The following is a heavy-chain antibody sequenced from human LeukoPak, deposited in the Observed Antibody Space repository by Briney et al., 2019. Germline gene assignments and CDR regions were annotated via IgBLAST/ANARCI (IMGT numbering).Heavy chain of an antibody. CDR1: GGSFSGYY. CDR2: INHSGST. V-gene: IGHV4-34*01. Sequence: SETLSLTCAVYGGSFSGYYWSWIRQPPGKGLEWIGEINHSGSTNYNPSLKSRVTISGDTSKNQFSLKLSSVTAADTAVYYCARGSDEIAARPGDNWFDPWGQGTLVTVSS. CDR3: ARGSDEIAARPGDNWFDP. D-gene: IGHD6-6*01. J-gene: IGHJ5*02.